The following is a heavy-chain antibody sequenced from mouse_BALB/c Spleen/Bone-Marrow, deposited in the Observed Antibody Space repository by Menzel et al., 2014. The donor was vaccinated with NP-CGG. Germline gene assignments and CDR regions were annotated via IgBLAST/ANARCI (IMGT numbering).Heavy chain of an antibody. V-gene: IGHV5-4*02. Sequence: VQLKESGGNLVKPGGSLKLSYAASGFTFSDYYMYWVRQTPEKRLEWVATISDGGSYTYYPDSVKGRFTISRDNAKNSLYLQMNSLKSEDSAMYYCARGGAHYYGRGFTYWGQGTLVTVSA. CDR1: GFTFSDYY. D-gene: IGHD1-2*01. CDR2: ISDGGSYT. CDR3: ARGGAHYYGRGFTY. J-gene: IGHJ3*01.